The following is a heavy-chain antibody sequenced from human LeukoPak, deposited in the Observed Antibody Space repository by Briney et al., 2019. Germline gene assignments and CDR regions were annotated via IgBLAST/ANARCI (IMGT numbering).Heavy chain of an antibody. CDR1: GFTFSSYG. CDR3: GRADDFWSGYYMNPPDV. Sequence: HPGGSLRLSCAASGFTFSSYGMSWVRQAPGKGLEWVSAISGSGGSTYYADSVKGRFIMSRDNAKNTAYLQMNSLGAEDTAMYYCGRADDFWSGYYMNPPDVWGKGTTVIVSS. V-gene: IGHV3-23*01. D-gene: IGHD3-3*01. J-gene: IGHJ6*04. CDR2: ISGSGGST.